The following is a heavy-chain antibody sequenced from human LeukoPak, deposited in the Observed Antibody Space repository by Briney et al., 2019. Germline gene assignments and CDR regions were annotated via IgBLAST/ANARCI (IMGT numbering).Heavy chain of an antibody. V-gene: IGHV4-59*01. J-gene: IGHJ4*02. D-gene: IGHD6-19*01. Sequence: SETLSLTCTVSGGSINNYYWSWLRQPPGKGLEWIGYIHYSGSTNYNFSLKSRVTISVDTSKCQFSLKLSSVTAADTAVYYCARGAGWYEYWGQGTLVTVSS. CDR1: GGSINNYY. CDR3: ARGAGWYEY. CDR2: IHYSGST.